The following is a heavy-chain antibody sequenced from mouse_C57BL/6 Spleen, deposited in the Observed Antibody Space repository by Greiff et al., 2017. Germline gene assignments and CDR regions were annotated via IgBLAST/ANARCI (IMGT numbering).Heavy chain of an antibody. V-gene: IGHV1-69*01. CDR1: GYTFTSYW. CDR2: IDPSDSYT. D-gene: IGHD2-4*01. Sequence: VQLQQPGAELVMPGASVKLSCKASGYTFTSYWMHWVKQRPGQGLEWIGEIDPSDSYTNYNQKFKGKSTLTVDKSSSTAYMQLSSLTSEDSAVYYCASGGLPYYFDYWGQGTTLTVSS. CDR3: ASGGLPYYFDY. J-gene: IGHJ2*01.